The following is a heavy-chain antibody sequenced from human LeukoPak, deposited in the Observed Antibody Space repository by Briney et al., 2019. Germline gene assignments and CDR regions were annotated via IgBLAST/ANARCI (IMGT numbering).Heavy chain of an antibody. Sequence: SETLSLTCTVSGGSMSSYYWSRIRQPPGKGLEWIGYINYSENMDRANTNYSPSLKSRVTMSLDMSKNHCSLNLTSVTAADSAVYYCARGRAGIDRWGRGTLVIVS. CDR2: INYSENMDRANT. D-gene: IGHD1-1*01. J-gene: IGHJ5*02. V-gene: IGHV4-59*01. CDR3: ARGRAGIDR. CDR1: GGSMSSYY.